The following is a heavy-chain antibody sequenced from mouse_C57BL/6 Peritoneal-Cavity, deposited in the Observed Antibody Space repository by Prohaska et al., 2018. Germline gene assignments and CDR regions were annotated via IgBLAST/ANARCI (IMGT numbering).Heavy chain of an antibody. CDR1: GYTFTSYT. CDR2: MNPSSGYT. J-gene: IGHJ2*01. CDR3: ARSDMTTVVADY. Sequence: MSCKASGYTFTSYTMHWVKKRPGQGLEWIGYMNPSSGYTKYNQKFKDKDTLTADKSSSTAYMQLSSLTSEDSAVYYCARSDMTTVVADYGGQGTTLTVSS. D-gene: IGHD1-1*01. V-gene: IGHV1-4*01.